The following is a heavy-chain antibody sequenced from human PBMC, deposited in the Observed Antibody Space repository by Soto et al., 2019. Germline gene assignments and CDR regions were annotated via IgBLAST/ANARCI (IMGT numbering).Heavy chain of an antibody. V-gene: IGHV3-23*01. Sequence: EVQLLESGGGLVQPGGSLRLSCAASGFTFSSYAMSWVRQAPGKGLEWVSAISGSGGSTYYADSVKGRFTISRDNSKNSLDLQLNSLRAEDTAVYYCAKSALTHQYDYYGMAVWGQGTPVTVSS. J-gene: IGHJ6*02. D-gene: IGHD2-2*01. CDR3: AKSALTHQYDYYGMAV. CDR1: GFTFSSYA. CDR2: ISGSGGST.